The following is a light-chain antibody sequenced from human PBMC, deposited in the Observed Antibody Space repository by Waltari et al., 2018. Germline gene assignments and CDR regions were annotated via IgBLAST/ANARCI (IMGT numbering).Light chain of an antibody. CDR2: GAS. CDR3: QQHDNTPYT. Sequence: EIVFTQSPGTLSLSPGERATLSCRATQSVRTTHLAWYQQKPGQTPSLVIYGASNRATGIPDRFSGSGSGTDFTLTINRLEPEDSAVYYCQQHDNTPYTFGQGTKLEI. CDR1: QSVRTTH. J-gene: IGKJ2*01. V-gene: IGKV3-20*01.